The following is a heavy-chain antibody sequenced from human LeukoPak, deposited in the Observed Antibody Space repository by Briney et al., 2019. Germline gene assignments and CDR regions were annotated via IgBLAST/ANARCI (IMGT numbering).Heavy chain of an antibody. Sequence: SVKVSCKASGYTFTSYGISWVRQAPGQGLEWMGRIIPILGIANYAQKFQGRVTITADKSTSTAYMELSSLRSEDTAVYYCARERTVVGDAFDIWGQGTMVTVSS. CDR1: GYTFTSYG. J-gene: IGHJ3*02. D-gene: IGHD1-26*01. CDR2: IIPILGIA. CDR3: ARERTVVGDAFDI. V-gene: IGHV1-69*04.